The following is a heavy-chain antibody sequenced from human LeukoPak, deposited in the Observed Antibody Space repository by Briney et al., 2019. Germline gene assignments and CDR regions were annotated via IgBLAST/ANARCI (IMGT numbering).Heavy chain of an antibody. V-gene: IGHV1-18*01. J-gene: IGHJ4*02. D-gene: IGHD3-22*01. CDR1: GYTFTSYG. CDR2: ISAYNGNT. CDR3: ARGPRAYYDSSGYCPEDY. Sequence: GASVKVSCKASGYTFTSYGISWVRQAPGQGLEWMGWISAYNGNTNYAQKLQGRVTMTTDTSTSTAYMELRSLRSDDTAVYYCARGPRAYYDSSGYCPEDYWGQGTLVTVSS.